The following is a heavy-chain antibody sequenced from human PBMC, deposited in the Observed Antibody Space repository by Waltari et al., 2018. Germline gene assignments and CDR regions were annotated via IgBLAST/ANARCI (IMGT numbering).Heavy chain of an antibody. CDR1: GSTFTPYA. CDR3: AKPFYNWDDPLVS. J-gene: IGHJ5*02. D-gene: IGHD1-20*01. Sequence: EVQLLESGGEFVQAGGFLLPPFGVSGSTFTPYAINWVRRAPGTGLQWVAAISISDVTFHADSVKGRFTISRDTSKDTVYLQMNSLRADDTAVYYCAKPFYNWDDPLVSWGQGTVVTVSS. V-gene: IGHV3-23*01. CDR2: ISISDVT.